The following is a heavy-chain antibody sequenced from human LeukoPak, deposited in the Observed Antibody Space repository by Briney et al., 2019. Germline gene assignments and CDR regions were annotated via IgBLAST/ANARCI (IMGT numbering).Heavy chain of an antibody. D-gene: IGHD1-26*01. CDR3: ARSENYYGDFDY. CDR2: INHSAST. J-gene: IGHJ4*02. V-gene: IGHV4-34*01. Sequence: SETLSLTCAVYGGSFSGYYWSWIRQPPGKGLEWIGEINHSASTNYNPSLKSRVTISVDTSKNQFSLKLSSVTAADTAVYYCARSENYYGDFDYWGQGTLVTVSS. CDR1: GGSFSGYY.